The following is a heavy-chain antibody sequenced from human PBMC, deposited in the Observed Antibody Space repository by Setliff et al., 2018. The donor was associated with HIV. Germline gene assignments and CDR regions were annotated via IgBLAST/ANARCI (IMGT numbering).Heavy chain of an antibody. CDR3: AKDGDYSNWDYDAFDI. D-gene: IGHD1-7*01. CDR2: INYDESSE. J-gene: IGHJ3*02. Sequence: PGRSLRLSCAASGFTFSAHGMHWVRQAPGKGLEWVAFINYDESSEYYVDSVKGRVTISRDNSKNTVDLQMNSLRAEDTAVYYCAKDGDYSNWDYDAFDIWGQGTMVTVSS. V-gene: IGHV3-30*02. CDR1: GFTFSAHG.